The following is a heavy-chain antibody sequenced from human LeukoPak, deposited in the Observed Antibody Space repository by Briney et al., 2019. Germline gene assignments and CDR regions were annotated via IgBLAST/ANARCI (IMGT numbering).Heavy chain of an antibody. CDR2: MYYSGSSGTT. CDR1: GGSFSSYY. V-gene: IGHV4-59*08. D-gene: IGHD4-17*01. J-gene: IGHJ4*02. Sequence: PSETLSLTCTVSGGSFSSYYWSWIRQPPGKGLEWIGYMYYSGSSGTTNYNPSLKSRVNISVDTSKNQFYLNLSSVTAADTAVYYCARGGTMTTVPLWGQGTLVTVSS. CDR3: ARGGTMTTVPL.